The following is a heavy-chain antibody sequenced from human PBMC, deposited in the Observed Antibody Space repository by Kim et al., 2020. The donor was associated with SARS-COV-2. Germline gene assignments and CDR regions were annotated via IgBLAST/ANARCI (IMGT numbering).Heavy chain of an antibody. CDR2: IWYDGSNK. CDR3: ARDGIGDYHYYGMDV. CDR1: GFTFSSYG. V-gene: IGHV3-33*01. D-gene: IGHD1-26*01. J-gene: IGHJ6*02. Sequence: GGSLRLSCAASGFTFSSYGMHWVRQAPGKGLEWVAVIWYDGSNKYYADSVKGRFTISRDNSKNTLYLQMNSLRAEDTAVYYCARDGIGDYHYYGMDVWGQGTTVTVSS.